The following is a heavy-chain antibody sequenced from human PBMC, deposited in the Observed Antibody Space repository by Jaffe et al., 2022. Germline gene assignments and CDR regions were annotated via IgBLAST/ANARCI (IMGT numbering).Heavy chain of an antibody. CDR1: GYTFTNFG. D-gene: IGHD2-2*02. Sequence: QVQVVQSGSEVKKPGASVKVSCKASGYTFTNFGFSWVRQAPGQGLEWMGWISAYNGNRNYAQKLQGRVTMTTDTSTSTAYMELRSLRSDDTAVYYCARAPYDCSSTTCYTGMSWFDPWGQGTLVTVSS. CDR3: ARAPYDCSSTTCYTGMSWFDP. V-gene: IGHV1-18*01. CDR2: ISAYNGNR. J-gene: IGHJ5*02.